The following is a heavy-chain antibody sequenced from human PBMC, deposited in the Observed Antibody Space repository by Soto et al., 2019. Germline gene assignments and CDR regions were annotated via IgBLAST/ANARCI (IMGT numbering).Heavy chain of an antibody. CDR1: GGTFSSYA. J-gene: IGHJ3*02. Sequence: ASVKVSCKASGGTFSSYAISWVRQAPGQGLEWMGGIIPIFGTANYAQKFQGRVTITADESTSTAYMELSSLRSEDTAVYYCARDEMVYAYDAFDIWGQGTMVTVSS. CDR3: ARDEMVYAYDAFDI. D-gene: IGHD2-8*01. V-gene: IGHV1-69*13. CDR2: IIPIFGTA.